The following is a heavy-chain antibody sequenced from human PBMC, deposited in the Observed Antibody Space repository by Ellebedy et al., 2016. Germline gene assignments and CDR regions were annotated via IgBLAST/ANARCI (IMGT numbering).Heavy chain of an antibody. Sequence: LRLSCTVSGGSISSGGYYWSWIRQHPGKGLEWIGYIYYSGSTYYNPSLKSRVTISVDTSKNQFSLKVSYVTAADTAVYHCARARSGYDQAHHFDYWGQGTLVTVSS. CDR3: ARARSGYDQAHHFDY. J-gene: IGHJ4*02. CDR1: GGSISSGGYY. CDR2: IYYSGST. D-gene: IGHD5-12*01. V-gene: IGHV4-31*03.